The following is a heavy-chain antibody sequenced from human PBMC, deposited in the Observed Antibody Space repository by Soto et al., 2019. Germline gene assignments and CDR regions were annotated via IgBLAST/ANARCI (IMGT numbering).Heavy chain of an antibody. CDR3: AKGRTALPWGADGVDI. CDR2: VSGGGTST. Sequence: EVQLLESGGGLVQPGGSLRLSCAASGFTFSSYAMTWVRQAPGKGLEWVSTVSGGGTSTYQVDSVKGRFTIFRDNSMNTMYLQMNSLRDGDTAVYYCAKGRTALPWGADGVDIWGQGTMVTVSS. CDR1: GFTFSSYA. D-gene: IGHD3-16*01. V-gene: IGHV3-23*01. J-gene: IGHJ3*02.